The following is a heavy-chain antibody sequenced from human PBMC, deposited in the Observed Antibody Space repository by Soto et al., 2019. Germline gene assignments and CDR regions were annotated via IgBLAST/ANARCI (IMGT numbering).Heavy chain of an antibody. V-gene: IGHV3-74*01. CDR2: INGDGSIT. J-gene: IGHJ4*01. D-gene: IGHD3-10*01. Sequence: EVQLVESGGGSAQTGGSLRISCAASGFTFGSYWMDWVRQAPGKGLVWVSRINGDGSITTYADSVKGRFTISGDRVGNTLYLQMNNLGADDTAVYYCSRETLWFGESLKSGGRGTLVTVSS. CDR3: SRETLWFGESLKS. CDR1: GFTFGSYW.